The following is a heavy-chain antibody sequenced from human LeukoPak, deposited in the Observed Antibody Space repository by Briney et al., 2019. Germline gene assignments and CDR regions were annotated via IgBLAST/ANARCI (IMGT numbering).Heavy chain of an antibody. CDR2: IYKSGSN. Sequence: SETLSLTCTVSGGSISTYYWSWIRQPPGMGLEWIGYIYKSGSNNYNPALKSRVTMSVDTSKNQFSLKLSSVTAADTAVYYCARAFFSSAYYPNWFDPWGQGTLVTVSS. CDR3: ARAFFSSAYYPNWFDP. CDR1: GGSISTYY. J-gene: IGHJ5*02. D-gene: IGHD3-22*01. V-gene: IGHV4-59*01.